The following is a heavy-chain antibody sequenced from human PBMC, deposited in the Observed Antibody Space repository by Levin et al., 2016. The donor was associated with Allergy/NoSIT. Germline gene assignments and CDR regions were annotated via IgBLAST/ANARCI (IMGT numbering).Heavy chain of an antibody. Sequence: LSLTCAASGFTFSSYSMNWVRQAPGKGLEWVSSISSSSSYIYYADSVKGRFTISRDNAKNSLYLQMNSLRAEDTAVYYCAKEWELLVFAFDIWGQGTMVTVSS. CDR2: ISSSSSYI. CDR1: GFTFSSYS. D-gene: IGHD1-26*01. J-gene: IGHJ3*02. CDR3: AKEWELLVFAFDI. V-gene: IGHV3-21*01.